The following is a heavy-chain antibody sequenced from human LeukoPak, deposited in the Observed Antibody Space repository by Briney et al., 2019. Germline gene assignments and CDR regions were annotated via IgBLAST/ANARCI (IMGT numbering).Heavy chain of an antibody. V-gene: IGHV4-34*01. J-gene: IGHJ4*02. D-gene: IGHD1-1*01. Sequence: SETLSLTCAVYGGSLRGYYWSWIRQPPGKGLEWIGEINHSGSTNYNPSLKSRVTISVDTSKNQFSLKLSSVTAADTAVYYCARTARDTTGTRRGVLEYCGQGTLVTVSS. CDR3: ARTARDTTGTRRGVLEY. CDR1: GGSLRGYY. CDR2: INHSGST.